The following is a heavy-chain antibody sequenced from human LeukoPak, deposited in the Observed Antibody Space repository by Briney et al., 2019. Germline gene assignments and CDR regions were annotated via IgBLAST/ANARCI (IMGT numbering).Heavy chain of an antibody. CDR1: GGSISSGGYY. D-gene: IGHD5-18*01. J-gene: IGHJ4*02. Sequence: QTESLTCTVSGGSISSGGYYWSRIRQHPGKGLEWIGYIYYSGSTYYNPSLKSRVTLSVDTSKNQFSLKLSSVTAADTAVYYCARRYSYGYDIPGWTLPYFDCWGQGILVSVSS. V-gene: IGHV4-31*03. CDR3: ARRYSYGYDIPGWTLPYFDC. CDR2: IYYSGST.